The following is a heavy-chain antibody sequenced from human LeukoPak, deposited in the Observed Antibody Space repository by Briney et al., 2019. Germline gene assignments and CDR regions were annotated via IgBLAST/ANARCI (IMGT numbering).Heavy chain of an antibody. CDR2: ISGSDDGT. D-gene: IGHD2-15*01. V-gene: IGHV3-23*01. J-gene: IGHJ4*02. Sequence: GGSLRLSCAASGFTFSTYAMSWVRQIPGKGLEWVSAISGSDDGTYYADSVKGRFTISRDNSRSTLYLQMNTLRAENTAVYFSAKSPVSSCRGSFCYPCDYWGQGNLVTFSS. CDR1: GFTFSTYA. CDR3: AKSPVSSCRGSFCYPCDY.